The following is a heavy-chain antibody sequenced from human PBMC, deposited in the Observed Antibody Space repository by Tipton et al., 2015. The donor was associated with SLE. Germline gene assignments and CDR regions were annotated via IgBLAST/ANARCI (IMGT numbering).Heavy chain of an antibody. Sequence: LSLTYTVSGGSISSTSYYWAWIRQPPGKGLEWIGSIYYGGSTYYDPSLKSRVAISVDTSRNLSSLRLSSVTAADTAVYYCARHLGLGINYFDYWGQGTLVTVSS. CDR2: IYYGGST. CDR1: GGSISSTSYY. V-gene: IGHV4-39*01. J-gene: IGHJ4*02. CDR3: ARHLGLGINYFDY. D-gene: IGHD3-16*01.